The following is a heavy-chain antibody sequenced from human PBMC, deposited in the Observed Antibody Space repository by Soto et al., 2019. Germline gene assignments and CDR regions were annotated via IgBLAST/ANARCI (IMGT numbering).Heavy chain of an antibody. V-gene: IGHV3-48*01. D-gene: IGHD4-17*01. CDR3: ARDIDYAFDY. CDR2: ISSSSSTI. CDR1: GFTFSTYK. J-gene: IGHJ4*02. Sequence: AGGSLRLSCAASGFTFSTYKMNWVRQAPGKGLEWISYISSYISSSSSTIYYADSVKGRFTISRDNAKNSLYLQMNSLRAEDTAVYYCARDIDYAFDYWGQGTLVTVSS.